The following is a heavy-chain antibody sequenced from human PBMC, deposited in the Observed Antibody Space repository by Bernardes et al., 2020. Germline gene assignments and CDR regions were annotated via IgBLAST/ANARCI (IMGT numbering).Heavy chain of an antibody. Sequence: SETLSLTCAVYGGSFSGYYWSWIRQPPGKGLEWIGEINHSGSTNYNPSLKSRVTISVDTSKNQFSLKLSSVTAADTAVYYCARGKGYCSGGSCYPKYYYYYCYMDVWGKGTTVTVSS. V-gene: IGHV4-34*01. CDR3: ARGKGYCSGGSCYPKYYYYYCYMDV. CDR2: INHSGST. D-gene: IGHD2-15*01. J-gene: IGHJ6*03. CDR1: GGSFSGYY.